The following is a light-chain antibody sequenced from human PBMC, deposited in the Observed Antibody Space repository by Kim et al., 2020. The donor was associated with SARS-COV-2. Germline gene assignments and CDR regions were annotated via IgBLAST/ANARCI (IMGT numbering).Light chain of an antibody. V-gene: IGLV7-43*01. CDR2: STT. J-gene: IGLJ3*02. CDR1: AGEVTSDYC. CDR3: LLHYGDAWV. Sequence: PGGTVTVTCASSAGEVTSDYCPSWLPQKHGQAPRALIYSTTNKHAWTPARFSGSLRGGKAALTLSGVQPGDEAEYYCLLHYGDAWVFGGGTKLTVL.